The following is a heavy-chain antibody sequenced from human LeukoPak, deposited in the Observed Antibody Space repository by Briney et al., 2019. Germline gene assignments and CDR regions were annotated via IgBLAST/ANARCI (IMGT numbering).Heavy chain of an antibody. J-gene: IGHJ4*02. CDR3: AREWGRIAVAGGPGY. V-gene: IGHV3-33*08. D-gene: IGHD6-19*01. Sequence: QSGESLRLSCAASGFTFSGYWMNWVRQAPGKGLEWLALIWYDGRTKFHADSVKGRFTISRDNSANTLYLQMSSPRVEDTAVYYCAREWGRIAVAGGPGYWGQGARVTVSS. CDR2: IWYDGRTK. CDR1: GFTFSGYW.